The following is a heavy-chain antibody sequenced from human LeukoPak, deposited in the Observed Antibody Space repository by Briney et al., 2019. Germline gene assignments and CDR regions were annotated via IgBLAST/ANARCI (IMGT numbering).Heavy chain of an antibody. V-gene: IGHV1-18*01. J-gene: IGHJ6*03. CDR2: ISAYNGNT. D-gene: IGHD3-22*01. Sequence: ASVKVSCKASGYTFTSYGISWVRQAPGQGLEWMGWISAYNGNTNYAQKLQGRVTMTTDTSTSTAYMELRSLRSDDTAVYYCARDTSGSGYYGYYYYYMDVWGKGTTVTISS. CDR1: GYTFTSYG. CDR3: ARDTSGSGYYGYYYYYMDV.